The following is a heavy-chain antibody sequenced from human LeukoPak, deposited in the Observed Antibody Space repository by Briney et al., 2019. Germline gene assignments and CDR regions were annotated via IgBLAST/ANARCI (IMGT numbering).Heavy chain of an antibody. V-gene: IGHV3-21*01. D-gene: IGHD3-22*01. Sequence: GGSLRLSCAASGFTFSSYSMNWVRQAPGKGLEWVSSISSGSTYIYYADSMKGRFTISRDNAKKSLYLQMNSLRAEDTAVYYCARWSFDSSGYGDFWGQGTLVTVSS. J-gene: IGHJ4*02. CDR3: ARWSFDSSGYGDF. CDR2: ISSGSTYI. CDR1: GFTFSSYS.